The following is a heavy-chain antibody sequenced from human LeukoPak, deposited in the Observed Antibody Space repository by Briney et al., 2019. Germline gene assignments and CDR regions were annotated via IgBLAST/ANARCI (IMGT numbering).Heavy chain of an antibody. CDR3: ARYPGRGLSIGDDASDI. Sequence: SVKVSCKASGGTFSSYAISWVRQAPGQGLEWMGRIIPIFGTANYAQKFQGRVTITTDESTSTAYMELRSLRSEDTAVYYCARYPGRGLSIGDDASDIWGQGTMVTVSS. D-gene: IGHD1-26*01. J-gene: IGHJ3*02. CDR1: GGTFSSYA. CDR2: IIPIFGTA. V-gene: IGHV1-69*05.